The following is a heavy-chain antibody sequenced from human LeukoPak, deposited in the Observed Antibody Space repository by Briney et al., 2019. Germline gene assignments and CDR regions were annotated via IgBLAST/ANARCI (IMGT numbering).Heavy chain of an antibody. Sequence: GGSLRLSCAASGFILSSYSMNWVRQAPGKGLEWVSYISSSSSYIYYADSVKGRFTISRDNAKNSLYLQMNSLRAEDTAVHYCARVRGSGSGSYYAYWGQGTLVTVSS. CDR1: GFILSSYS. V-gene: IGHV3-21*01. CDR3: ARVRGSGSGSYYAY. CDR2: ISSSSSYI. J-gene: IGHJ4*02. D-gene: IGHD1-26*01.